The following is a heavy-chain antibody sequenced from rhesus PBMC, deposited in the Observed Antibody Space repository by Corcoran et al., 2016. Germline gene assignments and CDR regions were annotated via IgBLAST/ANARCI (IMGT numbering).Heavy chain of an antibody. D-gene: IGHD3-28*01. CDR3: ARHKDYYDMFDY. CDR2: IISGGST. Sequence: QLQLQESGPGLVKPSETLSVTCAVSGGSISSRYWSWIRQAPGKGLEGIGHIISGGSTDLNPSLKSRVTLSVDTSKNQFSLKLSSVTAADTAVYYCARHKDYYDMFDYWGQGVLVTVSS. V-gene: IGHV4-169*01. J-gene: IGHJ4*01. CDR1: GGSISSRY.